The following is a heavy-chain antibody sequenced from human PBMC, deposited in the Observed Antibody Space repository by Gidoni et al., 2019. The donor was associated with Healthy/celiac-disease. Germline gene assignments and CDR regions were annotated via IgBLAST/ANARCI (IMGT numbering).Heavy chain of an antibody. J-gene: IGHJ4*02. V-gene: IGHV3-74*01. CDR2: INREGRST. CDR1: GFTFSSYW. CDR3: ARENMDIVATTDY. D-gene: IGHD5-12*01. Sequence: VQLVASGRGFVQPGGSLRHSWAASGFTFSSYWMHGVRQAPGKGLVWVSRINREGRSTSYADSVKGRLTISRDNAKNTLSLQMNRLRAEDTAVYYCARENMDIVATTDYWGQGTLVTVSS.